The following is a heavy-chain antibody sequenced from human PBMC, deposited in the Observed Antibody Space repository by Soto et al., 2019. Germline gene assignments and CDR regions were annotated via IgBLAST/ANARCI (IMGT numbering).Heavy chain of an antibody. CDR2: ITSNGGST. CDR1: GFSFSNYA. CDR3: VKDRGSSWYDTYYFGMDV. Sequence: XVSLRLSCSASGFSFSNYAMHWVRQAPGKGLECVSVITSNGGSTYYADSVTGRFAISRDNSKNTLFLQVSSLRVEDTAVYYCVKDRGSSWYDTYYFGMDVWGQGTTVTVSS. V-gene: IGHV3-64D*06. D-gene: IGHD6-13*01. J-gene: IGHJ6*02.